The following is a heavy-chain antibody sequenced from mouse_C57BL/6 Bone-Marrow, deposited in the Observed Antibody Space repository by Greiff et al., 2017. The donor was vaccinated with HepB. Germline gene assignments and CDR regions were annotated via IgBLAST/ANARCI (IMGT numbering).Heavy chain of an antibody. Sequence: QVQLQQSGAELVRPGASVTLSCKASGYTFTDYEMHWVKQTPVHGLEWIGAIDPETGGTAYNQKFKGKAILTADKSSSTAYMELRSLTSEDSAVYYCTRPSYSERFAYWGQGTLVTVSA. CDR3: TRPSYSERFAY. V-gene: IGHV1-15*01. CDR1: GYTFTDYE. D-gene: IGHD1-1*01. J-gene: IGHJ3*01. CDR2: IDPETGGT.